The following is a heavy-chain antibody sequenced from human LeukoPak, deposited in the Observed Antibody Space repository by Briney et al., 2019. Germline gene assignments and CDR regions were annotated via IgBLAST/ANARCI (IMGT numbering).Heavy chain of an antibody. Sequence: KPGGSLRLSCAASGFTFNSYSMNWVRQAPGKALEWVSSITSSSTYTYYANSVKGRYTISRDNAKNSLYLQMNGLRAEDTAVYYCARDPYSGDYGPYYYYYMDVWGKGTTVTISS. V-gene: IGHV3-21*01. CDR1: GFTFNSYS. CDR3: ARDPYSGDYGPYYYYYMDV. J-gene: IGHJ6*03. D-gene: IGHD1-26*01. CDR2: ITSSSTYT.